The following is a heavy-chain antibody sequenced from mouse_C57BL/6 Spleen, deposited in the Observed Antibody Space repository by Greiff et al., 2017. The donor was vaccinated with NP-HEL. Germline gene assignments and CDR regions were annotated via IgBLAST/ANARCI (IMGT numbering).Heavy chain of an antibody. CDR3: ATGYQAWFAY. D-gene: IGHD3-1*01. CDR1: GYTFTSYW. V-gene: IGHV1-52*01. J-gene: IGHJ3*01. Sequence: QVQLKQPGAELVRPGSSVKLSCKASGYTFTSYWMHWVKQRPIQGLEWIGNIYPSDSETHYNQKFKDKATLTVDTSSSTAYMQLSSLTSEDSAVYYCATGYQAWFAYWGHGTLVTVSA. CDR2: IYPSDSET.